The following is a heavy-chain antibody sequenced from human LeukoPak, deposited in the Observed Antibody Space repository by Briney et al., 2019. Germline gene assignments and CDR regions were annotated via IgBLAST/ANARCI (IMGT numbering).Heavy chain of an antibody. D-gene: IGHD3-16*01. Sequence: GGSLRLSCAASGFTFTNAWMNWARQAPGKGPEWVASINHNGNVNYYVDSVKGRFTISRDNAKNSLYLQMSNLRAEDTAVYFCARGGGLDVWGQGATVTVSS. J-gene: IGHJ6*02. CDR1: GFTFTNAW. CDR2: INHNGNVN. V-gene: IGHV3-7*03. CDR3: ARGGGLDV.